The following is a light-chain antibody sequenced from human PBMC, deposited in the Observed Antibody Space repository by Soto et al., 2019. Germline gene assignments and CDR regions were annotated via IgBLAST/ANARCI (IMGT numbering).Light chain of an antibody. Sequence: DLPMTQSPSTLSASVGDRVTITCRASQSISSWLAWYQQKPGKAPKLLIYKASSLESGVPSRFSGSGSGTEFTLTISSLQPADFATYYCQQYNSYSGTFGQGTKVEIK. CDR2: KAS. CDR1: QSISSW. V-gene: IGKV1-5*03. CDR3: QQYNSYSGT. J-gene: IGKJ1*01.